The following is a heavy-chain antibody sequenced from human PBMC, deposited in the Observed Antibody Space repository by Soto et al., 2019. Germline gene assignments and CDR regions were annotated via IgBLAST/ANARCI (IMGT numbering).Heavy chain of an antibody. J-gene: IGHJ4*02. CDR2: IYYSGST. CDR1: GGSVSSGSYY. CDR3: ARESIVVVPAAKGYFDY. Sequence: QVQLQESGPGLVKPSETLSLTCTVSGGSVSSGSYYWSWIRQPPGKGLEWIGYIYYSGSTNYNPSLKSRATISVDTSKNQFSLKLSSVTAADTAVYYCARESIVVVPAAKGYFDYWGQGTLVTVSS. D-gene: IGHD2-2*01. V-gene: IGHV4-61*01.